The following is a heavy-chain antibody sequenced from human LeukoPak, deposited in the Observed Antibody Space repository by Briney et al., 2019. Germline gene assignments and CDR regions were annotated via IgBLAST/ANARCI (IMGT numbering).Heavy chain of an antibody. CDR2: ISDDGGNK. V-gene: IGHV3-30-3*02. D-gene: IGHD2-2*01. CDR3: AKRGSCTSISCLSTTLDS. CDR1: KFNLSSHA. J-gene: IGHJ4*02. Sequence: GGSLRLSCTASKFNLSSHAIHWVRQAPGKGLEWVAVISDDGGNKYYADSVKGRFTISRDNSKNTLSLLMNSLRAEDTALYYCAKRGSCTSISCLSTTLDSWGQGALVTVSS.